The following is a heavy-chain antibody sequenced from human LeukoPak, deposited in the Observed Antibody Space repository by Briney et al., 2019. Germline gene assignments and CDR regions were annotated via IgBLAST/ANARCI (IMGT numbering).Heavy chain of an antibody. D-gene: IGHD3-10*01. CDR3: ARAGGSGSYYTDLYYYYMDV. CDR1: GGTFSSYA. CDR2: IIPIFGTA. J-gene: IGHJ6*03. Sequence: GSSVKVSCKASGGTFSSYAISWLRQAPGQGLDWMVGIIPIFGTANYAQKFQGRVTITADESTSTAYMELSSLRSEDTTVYYWARAGGSGSYYTDLYYYYMDVWGKGTTVTISS. V-gene: IGHV1-69*01.